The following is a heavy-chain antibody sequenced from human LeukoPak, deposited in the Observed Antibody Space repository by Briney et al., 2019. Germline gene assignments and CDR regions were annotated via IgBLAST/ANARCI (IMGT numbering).Heavy chain of an antibody. D-gene: IGHD3-10*01. J-gene: IGHJ4*02. CDR1: GFTFSIHG. V-gene: IGHV3-23*01. CDR3: AKAHKLLWFGEFDY. Sequence: PGGSLRLSCAASGFTFSIHGMSWVRQAPGKGLEWVSTISGGGDSTYYADSVKGRFTISRDNSKNTLYLQMNSLRAEDTAVYYCAKAHKLLWFGEFDYWGQGTLVTVSS. CDR2: ISGGGDST.